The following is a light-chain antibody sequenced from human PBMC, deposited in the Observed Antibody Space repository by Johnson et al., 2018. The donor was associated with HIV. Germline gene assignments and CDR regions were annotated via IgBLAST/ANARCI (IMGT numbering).Light chain of an antibody. Sequence: QSVLTQPPSVSAAPGQKVTISCSGSSCDIGNNYVSWHQQLPGTAPKLLIYDNNNGPSGIPDRFSGSKSGTSATLGITGLQTGDEADYYCGTWDSSLSAFYVFGTGTKVTVL. CDR2: DNN. CDR1: SCDIGNNY. V-gene: IGLV1-51*01. J-gene: IGLJ1*01. CDR3: GTWDSSLSAFYV.